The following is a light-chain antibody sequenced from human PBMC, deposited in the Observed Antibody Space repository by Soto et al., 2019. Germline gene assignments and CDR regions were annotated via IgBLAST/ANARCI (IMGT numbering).Light chain of an antibody. CDR1: QSVSSDY. V-gene: IGKV3-20*01. CDR3: QQYSRSLPWT. CDR2: GAS. J-gene: IGKJ1*01. Sequence: EIVLTQSPGTLSLSPGERATLSCRASQSVSSDYLAWYQQKPDQAPSVVIYGASSRATGIPDRFSGSGSGTDFTLTISRLEPEDFAVYYCQQYSRSLPWTFGQGTKVEIK.